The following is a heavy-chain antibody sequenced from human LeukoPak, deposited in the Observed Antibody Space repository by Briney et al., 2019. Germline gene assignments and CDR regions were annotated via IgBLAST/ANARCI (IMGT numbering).Heavy chain of an antibody. Sequence: SETLSLTCTVSGGSVSSGRYYWSWIRQPPGKGLEWIGYIYYSGSTNYNPSLKSRVTISVDTSKNQFSLKLSSVTAADTAVYYCARDRTGDDAFDIWGQGTMVTVSS. CDR2: IYYSGST. D-gene: IGHD7-27*01. CDR3: ARDRTGDDAFDI. J-gene: IGHJ3*02. CDR1: GGSVSSGRYY. V-gene: IGHV4-61*01.